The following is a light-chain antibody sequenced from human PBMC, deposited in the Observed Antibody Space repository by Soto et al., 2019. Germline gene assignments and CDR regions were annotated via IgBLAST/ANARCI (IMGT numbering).Light chain of an antibody. CDR3: QQTNSFPIT. V-gene: IGKV1D-12*01. CDR2: GAT. CDR1: QGIGTW. Sequence: DVQVTQSPSFVSASVGDRVTITCRASQGIGTWLAWYQQKPGKAPSLLIYGATDLQSVVPSRFSGSGLGTHFSLTIFSLQPEDFATYYCQQTNSFPITFGQGPRLEI. J-gene: IGKJ5*01.